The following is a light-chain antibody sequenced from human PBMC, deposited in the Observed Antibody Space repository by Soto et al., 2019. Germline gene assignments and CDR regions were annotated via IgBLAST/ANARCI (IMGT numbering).Light chain of an antibody. J-gene: IGKJ4*01. CDR1: QSVSSY. Sequence: EIVLTQSPASLPLSPGERAALSCRASQSVSSYSAWYQQKPGQAPRLLIYDASKRAPGIPARFTGSWSGTDFTLTISSLEPEDFAVYFCQQRSNWPSTFGGGT. CDR2: DAS. CDR3: QQRSNWPST. V-gene: IGKV3-11*01.